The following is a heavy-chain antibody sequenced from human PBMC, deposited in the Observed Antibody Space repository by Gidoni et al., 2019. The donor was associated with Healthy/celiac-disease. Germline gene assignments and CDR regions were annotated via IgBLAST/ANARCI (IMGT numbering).Heavy chain of an antibody. V-gene: IGHV1-2*02. CDR1: GYTFTGYY. J-gene: IGHJ5*02. Sequence: QVQLVQSGAEVKKPGASVKVSCKASGYTFTGYYMHWVRQAPGQGLEWMGWMNPNSGGTNYAQKFQGRVTMTRDTSISTAYMELSRLRSDDTAVYYCARDPSIGGGFWVNWFDPWGQGTLVTVSS. D-gene: IGHD3-16*01. CDR3: ARDPSIGGGFWVNWFDP. CDR2: MNPNSGGT.